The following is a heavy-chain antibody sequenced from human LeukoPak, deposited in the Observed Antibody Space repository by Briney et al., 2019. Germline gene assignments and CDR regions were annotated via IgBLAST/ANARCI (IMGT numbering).Heavy chain of an antibody. V-gene: IGHV3-23*01. Sequence: PGGSLRLSCAASGFAFSNQAMGWVRQASGKGLEWVSVISDSGDITYYADSVKGRFTISRDNTKNTLSLQMNSLRAEDTAVYYCAKDARRTSGWYFFDYWRQGTLVTVSS. CDR3: AKDARRTSGWYFFDY. D-gene: IGHD6-19*01. J-gene: IGHJ4*02. CDR1: GFAFSNQA. CDR2: ISDSGDIT.